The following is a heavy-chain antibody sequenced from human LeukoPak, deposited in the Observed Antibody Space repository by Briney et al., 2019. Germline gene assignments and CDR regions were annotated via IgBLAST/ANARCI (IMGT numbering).Heavy chain of an antibody. CDR1: GGSISSGSYY. V-gene: IGHV4-61*02. D-gene: IGHD5-12*01. J-gene: IGHJ4*02. CDR3: ARGVDIWTHYFDY. Sequence: SETLSLTCTVSGGSISSGSYYWSWIRQPAGKGLEWIGRIYTSGSTNYNPSLKSRVTISVDTSKNQFSLKLSSVTAADTAVYYCARGVDIWTHYFDYWGQGTLVTVSS. CDR2: IYTSGST.